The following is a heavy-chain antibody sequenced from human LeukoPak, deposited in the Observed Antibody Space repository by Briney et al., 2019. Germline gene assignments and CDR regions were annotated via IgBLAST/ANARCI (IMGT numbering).Heavy chain of an antibody. D-gene: IGHD5-12*01. V-gene: IGHV4-59*08. Sequence: SETLSLTCTVSGGSINGYSWSWIRQPPGKGLEWIGYIYDSETTSYNASLKSRVAMSVDTSKNNFSLRLTSVTAADTAVYYCARQDHPPDIQRSGIYYLDYWGQGALVTVSS. J-gene: IGHJ4*02. CDR3: ARQDHPPDIQRSGIYYLDY. CDR1: GGSINGYS. CDR2: IYDSETT.